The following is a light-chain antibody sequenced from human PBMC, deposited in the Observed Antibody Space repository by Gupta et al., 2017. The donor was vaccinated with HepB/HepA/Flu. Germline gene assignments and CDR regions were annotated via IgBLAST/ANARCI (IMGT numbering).Light chain of an antibody. J-gene: IGKJ2*01. CDR2: QAS. CDR1: HNINPW. V-gene: IGKV1-5*03. CDR3: QQYGYYRS. Sequence: TLSASVGDRVTITCRASHNINPWLAWYQPRPGKAPKLLMYQASILQSGVPSRFSGSGSGTQFTLTITSLQPDDSATYYCQQYGYYRSFGQGTRLEIK.